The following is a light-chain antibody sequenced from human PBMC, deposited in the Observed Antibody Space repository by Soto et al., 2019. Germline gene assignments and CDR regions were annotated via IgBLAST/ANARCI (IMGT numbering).Light chain of an antibody. J-gene: IGKJ2*01. CDR2: ATS. CDR1: ETIGRAY. Sequence: IVLTQSPGTLSLSPGERATVSCRASETIGRAYFAWYQHRPGRTPRLVLSATSNRAAGIPDRFGGSGSGADFTLTISGVEPEDFAVYYCQQYATSPFTFGQGTKLEI. CDR3: QQYATSPFT. V-gene: IGKV3-20*01.